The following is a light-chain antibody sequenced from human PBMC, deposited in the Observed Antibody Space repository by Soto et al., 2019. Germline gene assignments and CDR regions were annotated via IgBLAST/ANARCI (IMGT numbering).Light chain of an antibody. Sequence: ETVMTQSPATLSVSPGERATLSCRASQSVRSNLAWYQQRPGQAPRLLIYAASTRGTGVPARFSASGSGREFALTISGLQFENFAVYYCQQYKNWPLTFGGGTKVEIK. CDR2: AAS. CDR3: QQYKNWPLT. J-gene: IGKJ4*01. CDR1: QSVRSN. V-gene: IGKV3-15*01.